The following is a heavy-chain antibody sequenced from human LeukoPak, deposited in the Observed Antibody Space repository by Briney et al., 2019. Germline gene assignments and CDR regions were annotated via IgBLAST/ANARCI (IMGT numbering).Heavy chain of an antibody. CDR2: ISGSGGST. J-gene: IGHJ3*02. Sequence: GGSLRLSCAASGFTFSSSAMSWVRQAPGKGLEWVSAISGSGGSTYYADSVKGRFTISRDNSKDTLYLQMNSLRAEDTAVYYCAKVGEESDAFDIWGQGTMVTVSS. CDR3: AKVGEESDAFDI. CDR1: GFTFSSSA. V-gene: IGHV3-23*01. D-gene: IGHD2-21*01.